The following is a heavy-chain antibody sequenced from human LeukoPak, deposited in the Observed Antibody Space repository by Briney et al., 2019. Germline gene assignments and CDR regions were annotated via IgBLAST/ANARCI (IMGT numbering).Heavy chain of an antibody. CDR3: ARGGGDYNGSGDWLDT. Sequence: PSETLSLTCTVSVDSINNYYWTWIRQPPARGLEGVGHIYYTGQTNYNPSLESRVTISVDTSRGHISMRLKSVTAGDKAIYYCARGGGDYNGSGDWLDTWGQGTLVTVSS. V-gene: IGHV4-59*01. CDR1: VDSINNYY. D-gene: IGHD3-10*01. CDR2: IYYTGQT. J-gene: IGHJ5*02.